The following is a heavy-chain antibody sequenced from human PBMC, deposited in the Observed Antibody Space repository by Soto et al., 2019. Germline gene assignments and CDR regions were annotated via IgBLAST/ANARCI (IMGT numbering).Heavy chain of an antibody. CDR3: XXXXXXXXWPDPXXXXMDV. CDR1: GGSFSGYY. CDR2: INHSGST. Sequence: QVQLQQWGAGLLKPSETLSLTCAVYGGSFSGYYWSWIRQPPGKGLEXIGEINHSGSTNYNPSLKSRVTISVDTSKNQXXXXXXXXXXXXXXXXXXXXXXXXXXWPDPXXXXMDVWGQGTTVTVSS. V-gene: IGHV4-34*01. J-gene: IGHJ6*02. D-gene: IGHD6-13*01.